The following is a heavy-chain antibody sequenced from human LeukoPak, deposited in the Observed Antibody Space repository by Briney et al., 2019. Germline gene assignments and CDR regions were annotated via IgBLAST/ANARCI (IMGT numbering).Heavy chain of an antibody. CDR1: GGTFSSYA. Sequence: SVKVSCKASGGTFSSYAISWVRQAPGQGLEWMGGIIPIFGTANYAQKFQGRVTVTADESTSTAYMELSSLRSKDTAVYYCARAVVPAAIWLPLGVFDIWGQGTMVTVSS. J-gene: IGHJ3*02. CDR2: IIPIFGTA. V-gene: IGHV1-69*13. CDR3: ARAVVPAAIWLPLGVFDI. D-gene: IGHD2-2*01.